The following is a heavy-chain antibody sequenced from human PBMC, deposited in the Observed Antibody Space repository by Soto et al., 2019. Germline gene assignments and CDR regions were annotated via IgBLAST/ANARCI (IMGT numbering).Heavy chain of an antibody. CDR1: GYTFTGYY. Sequence: ASVKVSCKASGYTFTGYYMHWVRQAPGQGLEWMGWINPNSGGTNYAQKFQGWVTMTRDTSISTAYMELSRLRSDDTAVYYCARECASSRGTSCRDAFDIWGQGTMVTVSS. J-gene: IGHJ3*02. CDR2: INPNSGGT. D-gene: IGHD2-2*01. V-gene: IGHV1-2*04. CDR3: ARECASSRGTSCRDAFDI.